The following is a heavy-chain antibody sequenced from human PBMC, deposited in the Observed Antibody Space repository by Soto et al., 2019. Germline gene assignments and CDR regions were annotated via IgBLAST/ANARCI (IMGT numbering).Heavy chain of an antibody. J-gene: IGHJ5*02. D-gene: IGHD6-25*01. CDR2: INANNGGA. V-gene: IGHV1-2*02. CDR3: ARQGGSETLQPSYNWFDT. CDR1: GYTFTDYH. Sequence: ASVKVSCKASGYTFTDYHIHWVRQAPGQGLEFMGWINANNGGAGSAQQFQGRVTVTRDTSITTVYMELSNLRSDDTAVYYCARQGGSETLQPSYNWFDTWGQGTLVTVSS.